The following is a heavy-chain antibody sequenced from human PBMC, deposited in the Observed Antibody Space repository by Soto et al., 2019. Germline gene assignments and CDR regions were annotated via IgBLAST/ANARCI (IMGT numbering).Heavy chain of an antibody. CDR3: ARAYYYYYYMDV. J-gene: IGHJ6*03. Sequence: SETLSLTCTVSGGSISSGGYYWSWIRQHPGKGLEWIGYIYYSGSTYYNPSLKSRVTISVDTSKNQFSLKLSSVTAADTAVYYCARAYYYYYYMDVWGKGTTVTVSS. CDR2: IYYSGST. CDR1: GGSISSGGYY. V-gene: IGHV4-31*03.